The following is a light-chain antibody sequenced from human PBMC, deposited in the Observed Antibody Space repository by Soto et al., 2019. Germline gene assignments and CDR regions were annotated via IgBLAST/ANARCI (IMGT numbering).Light chain of an antibody. V-gene: IGLV9-49*01. J-gene: IGLJ2*01. CDR2: VGTGGIVG. CDR1: SGYSNYK. Sequence: QSVLTQPPSASASLGASVKLTCTLSSGYSNYKVDWYQQRPGKGPRFVMRVGTGGIVGSKGDGIPDRFSVLGSGLNRYLTIKNIQEEDESDYHCGADHGSGSNFVVVFGGGTKLTVL. CDR3: GADHGSGSNFVVV.